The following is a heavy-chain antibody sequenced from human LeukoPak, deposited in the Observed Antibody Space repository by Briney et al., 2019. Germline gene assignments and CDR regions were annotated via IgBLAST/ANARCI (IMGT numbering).Heavy chain of an antibody. CDR3: AREGWDLNALDI. CDR1: GFTFSNYY. Sequence: GGSLRLSCAAPGFTFSNYYMSWIRQAPGKGLVWVSYISSRSSNKEYADSVKGRFTISRDNSKNSLYLQMDSLRAEDSAIYYCAREGWDLNALDIWGRGTMVTVSP. CDR2: ISSRSSNK. J-gene: IGHJ3*02. D-gene: IGHD1-26*01. V-gene: IGHV3-11*04.